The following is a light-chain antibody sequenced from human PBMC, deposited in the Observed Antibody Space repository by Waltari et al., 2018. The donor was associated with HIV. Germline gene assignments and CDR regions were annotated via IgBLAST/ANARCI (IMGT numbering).Light chain of an antibody. V-gene: IGLV2-8*01. CDR1: NSDIGNSDY. J-gene: IGLJ2*01. Sequence: QSALTQPPSASGSPGQSVTISCTGTNSDIGNSDYVAWYQQHPGKPPKLIISEVYKRPRGVPNRFSGSKSCNTASLTVSGLQAEDEADYYCSSYATTNDFYILFGGGTKLTVL. CDR3: SSYATTNDFYIL. CDR2: EVY.